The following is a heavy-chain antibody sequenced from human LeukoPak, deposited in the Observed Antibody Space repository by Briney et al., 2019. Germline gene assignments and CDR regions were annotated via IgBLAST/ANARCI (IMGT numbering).Heavy chain of an antibody. CDR3: AKDECSSTSCYEGWFDP. CDR2: ISSSGSTI. D-gene: IGHD2-2*01. Sequence: GGSLRLSCAASGFTFSDYYMSWIRQAPGKGLEWVSYISSSGSTIYYADSVKGRFTISRDNAKNSLYLQMNSLRAEDTAVYYCAKDECSSTSCYEGWFDPWGQGTLVAVSS. J-gene: IGHJ5*02. CDR1: GFTFSDYY. V-gene: IGHV3-11*04.